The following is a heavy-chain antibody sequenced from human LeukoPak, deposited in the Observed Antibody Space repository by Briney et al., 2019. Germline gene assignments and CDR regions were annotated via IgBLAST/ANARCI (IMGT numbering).Heavy chain of an antibody. D-gene: IGHD2-15*01. CDR1: GGSISSSSYY. CDR2: IYYSGST. CDR3: ARNSCPSGSCYDNRGYFDY. Sequence: SETLSLTCTVSGGSISSSSYYWGWICQPPWKGLEWIGSIYYSGSTYYNPSLKSRVTISVDTSKNQFSLKLSSVTAADTAVYYCARNSCPSGSCYDNRGYFDYWGQGTLVTVSS. V-gene: IGHV4-39*07. J-gene: IGHJ4*02.